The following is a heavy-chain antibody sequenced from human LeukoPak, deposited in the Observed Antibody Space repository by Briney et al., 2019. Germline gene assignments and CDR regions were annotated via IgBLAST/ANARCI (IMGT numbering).Heavy chain of an antibody. D-gene: IGHD3-10*01. Sequence: SEPLSLTCTVSGGSISSGDYYWSWIRQHPGKGLEWIVYIYYSGNTYYNPSLKSRVTISVDTSKNQISLKLSSVTAADTAVYYCARGGITAYYYYYMDVWGKGTTVTVSS. CDR3: ARGGITAYYYYYMDV. CDR1: GGSISSGDYY. J-gene: IGHJ6*03. CDR2: IYYSGNT. V-gene: IGHV4-31*03.